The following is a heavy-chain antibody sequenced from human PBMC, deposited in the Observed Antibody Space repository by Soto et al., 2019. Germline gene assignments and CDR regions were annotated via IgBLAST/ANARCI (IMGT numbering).Heavy chain of an antibody. D-gene: IGHD1-20*01. CDR2: IYFRGST. V-gene: IGHV4-31*03. CDR3: ARFIPGTGSDY. Sequence: QVQLQESGPGLVKPSQTLSLTCTVSGGSISSGGYYWSWMRQHPGQGLEWIGYIYFRGSTYYNPSLKSGVTLSVDTSTNQSSLKLSSVTAADTAVYYCARFIPGTGSDYWGQGTLVTVSS. CDR1: GGSISSGGYY. J-gene: IGHJ4*02.